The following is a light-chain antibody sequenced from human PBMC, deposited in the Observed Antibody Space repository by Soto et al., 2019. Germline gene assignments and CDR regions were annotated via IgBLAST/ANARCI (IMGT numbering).Light chain of an antibody. CDR3: QQRSNWPPGA. CDR2: GAS. CDR1: QSVSSSY. Sequence: EIVLPQSPGTLSLSPGARSTLSCRARQSVSSSYLAWYQQKPGQAPRLLIYGASSRATGIPDRFSGSGSGTDFTLTIRRLEPEDLAVYYCQQRSNWPPGAFGKGTRLEIK. J-gene: IGKJ5*01. V-gene: IGKV3D-20*02.